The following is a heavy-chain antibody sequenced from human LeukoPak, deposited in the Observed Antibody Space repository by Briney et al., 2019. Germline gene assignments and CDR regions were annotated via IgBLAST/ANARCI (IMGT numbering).Heavy chain of an antibody. Sequence: PGGSLRLSCAASGLTFSSYSMNWVRQAPGKGLVWVSRINSDGSSTDYLDSVKGRFTISRDNARNTLYLQMNSLTAENTAVYYCARVPYVFDLWGQGTMVTVSS. CDR2: INSDGSST. CDR1: GLTFSSYS. CDR3: ARVPYVFDL. J-gene: IGHJ3*01. V-gene: IGHV3-74*01.